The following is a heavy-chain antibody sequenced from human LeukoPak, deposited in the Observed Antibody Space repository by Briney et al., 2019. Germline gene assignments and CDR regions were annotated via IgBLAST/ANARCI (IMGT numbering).Heavy chain of an antibody. CDR3: ARSYRGRRFDY. CDR2: INPSSGGT. CDR1: GYTFTVYY. Sequence: ATVSVSSKASGYTFTVYYVHWVRQAPGQGVERMGWINPSSGGTNYAQKFQGRVTMTRDTSISTAYLELSRLRSDDTAVYYCARSYRGRRFDYWGQGTLVTVSS. D-gene: IGHD2-21*01. V-gene: IGHV1-2*02. J-gene: IGHJ4*02.